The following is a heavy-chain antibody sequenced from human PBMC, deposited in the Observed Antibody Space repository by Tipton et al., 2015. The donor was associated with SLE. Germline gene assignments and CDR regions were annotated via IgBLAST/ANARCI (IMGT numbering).Heavy chain of an antibody. Sequence: SLRLSCAASGFTFSTYAMSWVRQAPGQGLEWVSGITSTAGHIFYADSVQGRFTTSRDNSKHTLYLQMDSLRVEDMAVYFCAREGLDNGVWSGAFDIWGQGTMVTVSS. D-gene: IGHD2-8*01. V-gene: IGHV3-23*01. CDR2: ITSTAGHI. J-gene: IGHJ3*02. CDR3: AREGLDNGVWSGAFDI. CDR1: GFTFSTYA.